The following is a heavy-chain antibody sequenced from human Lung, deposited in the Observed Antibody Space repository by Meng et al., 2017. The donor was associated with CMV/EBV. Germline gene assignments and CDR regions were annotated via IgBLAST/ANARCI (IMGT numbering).Heavy chain of an antibody. CDR1: GYTFSSYG. CDR3: VRDWECIARSDFFDI. Sequence: ASXXVSXKASGYTFSSYGISWVRQAPGQGLEWTGWVSGCDGETNYAQEIEGRVTMTTDTSTSTVYMELRSLRSDDTAVYYCVRDWECIARSDFFDIWGQGTTVTVSS. CDR2: VSGCDGET. J-gene: IGHJ3*02. V-gene: IGHV1-18*01. D-gene: IGHD1-26*01.